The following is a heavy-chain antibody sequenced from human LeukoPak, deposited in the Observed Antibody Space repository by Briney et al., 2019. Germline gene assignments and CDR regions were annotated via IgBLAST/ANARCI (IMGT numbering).Heavy chain of an antibody. D-gene: IGHD1-1*01. Sequence: ASVKVSCKASGYTFSSYGFSWVRQAPGQGLEWMGWINAYNGNTNYAQNLQGRVTMTTDTSTSTAYMELRSLRSDDTAVYYCARRQGTTLNFDYWGQGTLVTVYS. CDR3: ARRQGTTLNFDY. V-gene: IGHV1-18*01. CDR2: INAYNGNT. CDR1: GYTFSSYG. J-gene: IGHJ4*02.